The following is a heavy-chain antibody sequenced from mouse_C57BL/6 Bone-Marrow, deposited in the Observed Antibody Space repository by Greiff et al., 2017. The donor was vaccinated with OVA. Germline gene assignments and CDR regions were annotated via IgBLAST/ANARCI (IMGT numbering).Heavy chain of an antibody. CDR2: IDPANGNT. V-gene: IGHV14-3*01. CDR3: ALYDGYYAMDY. J-gene: IGHJ4*01. D-gene: IGHD2-12*01. Sequence: EVQRVESVAELVRPGASVKLSCTASGFNIKNTYMHWVKQRPEQGLEWIGRIDPANGNTKYAPQFQGKATITADTSANTAYLQLSSLTSEDTAIYYCALYDGYYAMDYWGQGTSVTVSS. CDR1: GFNIKNTY.